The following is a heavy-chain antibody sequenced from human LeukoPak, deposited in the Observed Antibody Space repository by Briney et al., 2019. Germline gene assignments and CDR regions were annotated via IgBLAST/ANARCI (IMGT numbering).Heavy chain of an antibody. V-gene: IGHV3-23*01. CDR3: ARDNYGMDV. CDR2: ISGSGGST. Sequence: GGSLRLSCAASGFTFSSYAMSWVRQAPGKGLEWVSAISGSGGSTYYADSVKGRFTISRDNSKNTLYLQMDTLRAGDTAVYYCARDNYGMDVWGQGTTVTVSS. J-gene: IGHJ6*02. CDR1: GFTFSSYA.